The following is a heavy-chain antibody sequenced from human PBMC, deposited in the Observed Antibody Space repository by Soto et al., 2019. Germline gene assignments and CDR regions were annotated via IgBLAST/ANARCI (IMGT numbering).Heavy chain of an antibody. D-gene: IGHD3-10*01. V-gene: IGHV4-34*01. CDR1: GGSFIGYY. CDR2: INHSVST. J-gene: IGHJ4*02. CDR3: ARRYGSGRFFNFDY. Sequence: SETLSLTCAVYGGSFIGYYCGWIRHPPGKGLEWIGEINHSVSTNYNPSLKSRVTISVDTSKNQFSLKLSSVTAADTAVYYCARRYGSGRFFNFDYWGQGTLVTVSS.